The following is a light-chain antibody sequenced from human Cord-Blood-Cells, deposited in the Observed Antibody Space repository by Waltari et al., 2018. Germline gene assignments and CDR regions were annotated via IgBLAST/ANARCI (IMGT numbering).Light chain of an antibody. CDR3: QQANSFT. CDR1: QSVSSSY. Sequence: EIVFTQSPGTLSLSPGERATLSCRASQSVSSSYLAWYQQKPGQAPRLLIYGASSRATGIPDRFSGSGSGTDFTLTISSLQPEDFATYYCQQANSFTFGQGTKLEIK. V-gene: IGKV3-20*01. J-gene: IGKJ2*01. CDR2: GAS.